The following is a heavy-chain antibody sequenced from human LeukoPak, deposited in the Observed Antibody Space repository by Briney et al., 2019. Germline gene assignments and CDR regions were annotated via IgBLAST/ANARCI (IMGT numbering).Heavy chain of an antibody. CDR2: IKQDGSEK. D-gene: IGHD2-2*02. CDR1: GFTFSSYW. J-gene: IGHJ4*02. CDR3: ARDVSRDVSCYTD. V-gene: IGHV3-7*01. Sequence: GGSLRLSCAASGFTFSSYWMSWVRQAPGKGLEWVANIKQDGSEKYYVDSVKGRFTISRDNAKNSLYLQMNSLRAEDTAVYYCARDVSRDVSCYTDWGQGTLVAVSS.